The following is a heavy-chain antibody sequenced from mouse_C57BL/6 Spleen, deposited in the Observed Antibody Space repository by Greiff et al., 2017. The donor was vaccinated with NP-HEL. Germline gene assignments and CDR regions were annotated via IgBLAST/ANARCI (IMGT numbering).Heavy chain of an antibody. CDR1: GYTFTSYW. CDR3: ARREGNYELYLDY. Sequence: QVQLQQPGAELVKPGASVKLSCKASGYTFTSYWMHWVKQRPGQGLEWIGMIHPNSGSTNYNEKFKSKATLTVDKSSSTAYMQLSSLTSEDSAVYYCARREGNYELYLDYWGQGTTLTVSS. CDR2: IHPNSGST. V-gene: IGHV1-64*01. D-gene: IGHD2-1*01. J-gene: IGHJ2*01.